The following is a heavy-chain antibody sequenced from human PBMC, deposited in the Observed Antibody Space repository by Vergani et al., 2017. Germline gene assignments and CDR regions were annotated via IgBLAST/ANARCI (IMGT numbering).Heavy chain of an antibody. Sequence: QVQLQQSGPGLVKPSQTLSLTCAISGDSVSSNSAAWNWIRQSPSRGLEWLGRTYYRSKWYNDYAVSVNSRITINPGTSKNQFSLQLNSVTREDTAVYYCARETRAVAATGDYYYYMDVWGKGTTVTVSS. CDR3: ARETRAVAATGDYYYYMDV. CDR2: TYYRSKWYN. V-gene: IGHV6-1*01. CDR1: GDSVSSNSAA. J-gene: IGHJ6*03. D-gene: IGHD6-19*01.